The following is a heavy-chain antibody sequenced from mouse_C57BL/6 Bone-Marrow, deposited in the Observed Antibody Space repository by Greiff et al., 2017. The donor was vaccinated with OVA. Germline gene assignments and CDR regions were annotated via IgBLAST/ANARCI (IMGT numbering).Heavy chain of an antibody. CDR2: IYPRSGNT. Sequence: LQESGAELARPGASVKLSCKASGYTFTSYGISWVKQRTGQGLEWIGEIYPRSGNTYYNEKFKGKATLTADKSSSTAYMELRSLTSEDSAVYFCARRPYYGRGYWGQGTTLTVSS. D-gene: IGHD1-1*01. J-gene: IGHJ2*01. V-gene: IGHV1-81*01. CDR1: GYTFTSYG. CDR3: ARRPYYGRGY.